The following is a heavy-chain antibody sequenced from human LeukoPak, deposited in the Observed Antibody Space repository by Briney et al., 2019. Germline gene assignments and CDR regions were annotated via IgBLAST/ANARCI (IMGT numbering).Heavy chain of an antibody. CDR2: IYSGGST. V-gene: IGHV3-66*01. Sequence: GGSLRLSCAASGFTVSSNYMSWVRQAPGKGLKWVSVIYSGGSTYYADSVKGRFTISRDNSKNTLYLQMNSLRAEDTAVYYCASYISTPYYFDYWGQGTLVTVSS. CDR3: ASYISTPYYFDY. D-gene: IGHD2-2*01. CDR1: GFTVSSNY. J-gene: IGHJ4*02.